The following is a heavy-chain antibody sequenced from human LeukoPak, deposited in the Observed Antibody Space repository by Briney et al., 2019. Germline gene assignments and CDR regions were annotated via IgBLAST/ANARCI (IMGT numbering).Heavy chain of an antibody. D-gene: IGHD2-15*01. CDR3: ARALSGGSCFDY. Sequence: ASVKVSCKASGYTFTGYYMHWVRQAPGQGLEWMGWINPNSGGTNYAQKFQGRVTMTRDTSISTAYMELSRLRSDDTAVYYCARALSGGSCFDYWGQGTLVTVSS. CDR1: GYTFTGYY. V-gene: IGHV1-2*02. CDR2: INPNSGGT. J-gene: IGHJ4*02.